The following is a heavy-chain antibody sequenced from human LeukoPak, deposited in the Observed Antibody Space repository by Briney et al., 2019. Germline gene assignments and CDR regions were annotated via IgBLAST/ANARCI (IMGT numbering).Heavy chain of an antibody. CDR1: GFTFSSYA. J-gene: IGHJ4*02. V-gene: IGHV3-30*04. Sequence: GGSLRLSCAASGFTFSSYAMRWVRQAPGKGLEWVAVISYDGSNKYYADSVKGRFTISRDNSKNTLYLQMNSLRAEDTAVYYCATSPESSGWYYFDYWGQGTLVTVSS. CDR3: ATSPESSGWYYFDY. CDR2: ISYDGSNK. D-gene: IGHD6-19*01.